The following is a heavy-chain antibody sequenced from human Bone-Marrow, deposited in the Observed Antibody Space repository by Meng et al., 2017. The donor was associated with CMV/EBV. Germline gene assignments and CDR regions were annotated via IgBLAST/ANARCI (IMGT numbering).Heavy chain of an antibody. CDR3: ARAIVGATLDAFDI. D-gene: IGHD1-26*01. CDR2: INSDGSST. Sequence: GESLKISCVASGFTFDDYAMHWVRQAPGKGLEWVSGINSDGSSTSYADSVKGRFTISRDNAKNTLYLQMNSLRAEDTAVYYCARAIVGATLDAFDIWGQGTMVTVSS. CDR1: GFTFDDYA. J-gene: IGHJ3*02. V-gene: IGHV3-74*01.